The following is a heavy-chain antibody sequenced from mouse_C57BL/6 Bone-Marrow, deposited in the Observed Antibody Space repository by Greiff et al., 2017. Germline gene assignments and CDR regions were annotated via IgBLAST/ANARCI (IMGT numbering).Heavy chain of an antibody. D-gene: IGHD2-3*01. CDR1: GYTFTSYW. V-gene: IGHV1-64*01. J-gene: IGHJ4*01. Sequence: QVQLQQPGAELVKPGASVKLSCKASGYTFTSYWMHWVKQRPGQGLEWIGMIHPNSGSTNYNEKFKSKATLTVDKSSSTAYMQLSSLTSEDSAVYYCARRWLLPYYYAMDYWGQGTSGTVSS. CDR3: ARRWLLPYYYAMDY. CDR2: IHPNSGST.